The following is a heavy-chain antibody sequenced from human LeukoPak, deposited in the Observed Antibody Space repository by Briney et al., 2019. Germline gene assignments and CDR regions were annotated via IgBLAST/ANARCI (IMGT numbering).Heavy chain of an antibody. V-gene: IGHV3-23*01. D-gene: IGHD6-19*01. J-gene: IGHJ4*02. CDR1: GFTFSSCA. CDR2: ISGSGGST. Sequence: GGSLRLSCAASGFTFSSCAMSWVRQAPGKGLEWVSAISGSGGSTYYADSVKGRFTISRDNSKNTLYLQMNSLRAEDTTVYYCAKEVYSSGWSHFDYWGRGTLVTVSS. CDR3: AKEVYSSGWSHFDY.